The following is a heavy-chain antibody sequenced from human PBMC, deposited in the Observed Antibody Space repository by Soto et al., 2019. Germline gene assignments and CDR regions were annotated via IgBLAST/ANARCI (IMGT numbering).Heavy chain of an antibody. CDR1: GFTFSSYG. D-gene: IGHD2-2*03. J-gene: IGHJ4*02. CDR3: ARDFFGYCSSTSCYGLDY. Sequence: GGSLRLSCAASGFTFSSYGMHWVRQAPGKGLEWVAVIWYDGSNKYYADSVKGRFTISRDNSKNTLYLQMNSLRAEDTAVYYCARDFFGYCSSTSCYGLDYWGQGTLVTVSS. CDR2: IWYDGSNK. V-gene: IGHV3-33*01.